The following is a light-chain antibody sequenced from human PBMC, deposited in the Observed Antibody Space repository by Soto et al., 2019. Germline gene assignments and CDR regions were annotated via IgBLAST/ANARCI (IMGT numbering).Light chain of an antibody. Sequence: IVLTQSPGTLSLSPGERATLSCWASQSVSSNYLAWYQQKPGQAPRLLIYGASSRATGISDRFSGSGAGTEFTLNISRLEPEDFAVYSCQHYGSSPRGTFGQGTNVEI. CDR3: QHYGSSPRGT. CDR2: GAS. V-gene: IGKV3-20*01. CDR1: QSVSSNY. J-gene: IGKJ1*01.